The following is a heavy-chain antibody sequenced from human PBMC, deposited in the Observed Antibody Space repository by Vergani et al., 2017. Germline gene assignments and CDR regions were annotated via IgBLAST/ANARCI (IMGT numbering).Heavy chain of an antibody. Sequence: QLVESGGGVVQPGESLRLSCGASGFAFSSYGMHWVRQAPGKGLEWVSFIRSDGSNEYYADSVEGRFTISRDNSKNTLYLQMNSLRAEDTAVYYCAREGTTVTTEAFYYYYYMDVWGKGTTVTVSS. V-gene: IGHV3-30*02. D-gene: IGHD4-11*01. J-gene: IGHJ6*03. CDR2: IRSDGSNE. CDR3: AREGTTVTTEAFYYYYYMDV. CDR1: GFAFSSYG.